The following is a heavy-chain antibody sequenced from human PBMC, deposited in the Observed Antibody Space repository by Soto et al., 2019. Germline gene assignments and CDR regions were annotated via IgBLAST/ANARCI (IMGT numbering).Heavy chain of an antibody. J-gene: IGHJ6*02. CDR2: IDTTGSTT. Sequence: EVQLVESGGGLVQPGGSLRLSCEASEFTFSTYWMHWVRQAPGTGLEWVARIDTTGSTTTYAGSVQGRFTISRDNAKNTLYLQMHSVRYEDTSVYYCASVSAAQYYYGMDAWGQGTTVTVSS. D-gene: IGHD4-4*01. V-gene: IGHV3-74*01. CDR3: ASVSAAQYYYGMDA. CDR1: EFTFSTYW.